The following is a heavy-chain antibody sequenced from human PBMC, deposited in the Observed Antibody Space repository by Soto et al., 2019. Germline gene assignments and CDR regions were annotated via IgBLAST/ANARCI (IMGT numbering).Heavy chain of an antibody. CDR2: VYTGGTT. D-gene: IGHD3-3*01. CDR3: VSYDFWSGYSDY. CDR1: GLAVSSNY. J-gene: IGHJ4*02. Sequence: EVQLVESGGGLVQPGGSLRLSGAVSGLAVSSNYMSWVRQAPGKGLGWVSIVYTGGTTYYTDSVKGKFTISRDNSKNTLYLQMNSLREEDTAVYYCVSYDFWSGYSDYWGQGTRVTVSS. V-gene: IGHV3-66*01.